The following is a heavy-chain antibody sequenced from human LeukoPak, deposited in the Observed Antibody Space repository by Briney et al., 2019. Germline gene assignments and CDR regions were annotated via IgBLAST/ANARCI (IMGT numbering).Heavy chain of an antibody. Sequence: SETLSLTCSVSGASISSGSNYWGWIRQPPGKTLEWNASIYSSGSTYYNPSLQSRAIIIIVTPKNHFSRTLSSVTAADTAVYYCARSDGYGLVDIWGQGTMVTVSS. D-gene: IGHD3-10*01. J-gene: IGHJ3*02. CDR1: GASISSGSNY. CDR3: ARSDGYGLVDI. CDR2: IYSSGST. V-gene: IGHV4-39*07.